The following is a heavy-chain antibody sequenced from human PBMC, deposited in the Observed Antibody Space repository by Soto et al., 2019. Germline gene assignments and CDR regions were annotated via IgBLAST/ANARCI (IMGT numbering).Heavy chain of an antibody. CDR3: AKEDYDSSGYYLFDY. CDR2: ISYDGSNK. D-gene: IGHD3-22*01. J-gene: IGHJ4*02. CDR1: GFTFSSYG. V-gene: IGHV3-30*18. Sequence: HPGGSLRLSCAASGFTFSSYGMHWVRQAPGKGLEWVAVISYDGSNKYYADSVKGRFTISRDNSKNTLYLQMNSLRAEDTAVYYCAKEDYDSSGYYLFDYWGQGTLVTVSS.